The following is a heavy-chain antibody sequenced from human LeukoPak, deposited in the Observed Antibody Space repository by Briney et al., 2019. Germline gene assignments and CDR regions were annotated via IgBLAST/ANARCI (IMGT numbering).Heavy chain of an antibody. CDR1: GGSISNYY. CDR3: ARSRQGGSWEVTSDY. CDR2: INHSGST. Sequence: PSETLSLTCSVSGGSISNYYWSWIRQPPGKGLEWIGEINHSGSTNYNPSLKSRVTISVDTSKNQFSLKLSSVTAADTAVYYCARSRQGGSWEVTSDYWGQGTLVTVSS. J-gene: IGHJ4*02. V-gene: IGHV4-34*01. D-gene: IGHD2-15*01.